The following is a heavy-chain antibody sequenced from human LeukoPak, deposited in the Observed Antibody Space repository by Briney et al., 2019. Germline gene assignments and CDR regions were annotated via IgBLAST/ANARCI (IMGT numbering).Heavy chain of an antibody. J-gene: IGHJ4*02. D-gene: IGHD3-10*01. Sequence: GGSLRLFCAASGFTYSSYAMSWVRQAPGKGLEWVSAISGSGGSTYYADSVKGRFTIYRDNSKNTLYLQMNSLRAEDTAVYYCANGNRHYGWFGPDWGQGTLVSVSS. V-gene: IGHV3-23*01. CDR2: ISGSGGST. CDR1: GFTYSSYA. CDR3: ANGNRHYGWFGPD.